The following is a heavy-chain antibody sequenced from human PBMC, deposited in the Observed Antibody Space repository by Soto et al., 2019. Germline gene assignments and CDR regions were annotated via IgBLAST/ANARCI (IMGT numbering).Heavy chain of an antibody. CDR3: AKEYSSGWYYFDY. Sequence: LRLSCAASGFSFSNYNMNWVRQAPGKGLEWVSIIYSSTGSIYYADSVKGRFTISRDNSKNTLYLQMNSLRAEDTAVYYCAKEYSSGWYYFDYWGQGTLVTVSS. D-gene: IGHD6-19*01. J-gene: IGHJ4*02. CDR2: IYSSTGSI. V-gene: IGHV3-23*01. CDR1: GFSFSNYN.